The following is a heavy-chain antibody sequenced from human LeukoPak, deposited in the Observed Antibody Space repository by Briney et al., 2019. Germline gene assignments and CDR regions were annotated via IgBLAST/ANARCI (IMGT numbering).Heavy chain of an antibody. V-gene: IGHV3-33*06. CDR1: EFTFSSYG. Sequence: GRSLRLSCAASEFTFSSYGMHWVRQAPGKGLEWVAVIWYDGSNKYYADSVKGRFTISRDNSKNTLYLQMNSLRAEDTAVYYCAKGFRMTTVTTVDYWGQGTLVTVSS. D-gene: IGHD4-11*01. CDR3: AKGFRMTTVTTVDY. CDR2: IWYDGSNK. J-gene: IGHJ4*02.